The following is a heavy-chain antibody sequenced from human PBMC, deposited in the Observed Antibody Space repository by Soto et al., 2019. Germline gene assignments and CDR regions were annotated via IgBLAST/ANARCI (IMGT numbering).Heavy chain of an antibody. V-gene: IGHV3-74*01. CDR1: GFIFSSDW. Sequence: EVQLVESGGGLAQPGGSLRLSCAASGFIFSSDWMHWVRQAPGKGLVWVSRINTDGSDTSYADYVKGRFTISRDNAKNTVYLQMNSLRDEDTAVYYCARDRTGSQHYFDYWGQGNMVTVSS. CDR3: ARDRTGSQHYFDY. J-gene: IGHJ4*02. CDR2: INTDGSDT. D-gene: IGHD3-10*01.